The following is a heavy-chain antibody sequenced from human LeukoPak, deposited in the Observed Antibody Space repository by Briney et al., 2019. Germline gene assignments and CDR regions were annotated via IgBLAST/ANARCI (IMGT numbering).Heavy chain of an antibody. CDR2: INHSGST. CDR3: ARVVGCSSTSCYSPNPGSVDY. Sequence: SETLSLTCAVYGGSFSGYYWSWIRQPPGKGLEWIGEINHSGSTNYNPSLKSRVTISVDTSKNQFSLKLSSVTAADTAVYYCARVVGCSSTSCYSPNPGSVDYWGQGTLVTVSS. CDR1: GGSFSGYY. J-gene: IGHJ4*02. V-gene: IGHV4-34*01. D-gene: IGHD2-2*01.